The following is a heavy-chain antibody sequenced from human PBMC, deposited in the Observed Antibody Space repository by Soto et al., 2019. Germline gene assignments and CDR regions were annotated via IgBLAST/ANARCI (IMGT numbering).Heavy chain of an antibody. J-gene: IGHJ4*02. V-gene: IGHV3-23*01. CDR2: ISGSGGST. CDR1: GFTFSNYA. Sequence: PGGSLRLSCAASGFTFSNYAVTWVRQAPGKGLEWVSTISGSGGSTYYADSVKGRFTISRDNSKNTLYLQMNSLRAEDTAVYYCAKDIGSSWYPDWGQGTLVTDSS. CDR3: AKDIGSSWYPD. D-gene: IGHD6-13*01.